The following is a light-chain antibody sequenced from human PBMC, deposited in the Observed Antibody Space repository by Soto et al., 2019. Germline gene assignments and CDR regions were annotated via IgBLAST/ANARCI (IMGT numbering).Light chain of an antibody. CDR3: QQRSNWPSLT. V-gene: IGKV3-11*01. CDR1: QSVGSY. Sequence: EIVLIQSPATLSLSPCERATLSSSASQSVGSYLAWYQHKPGQAPRLLISDASNRATGIPARFSGSGSETDFTLTISSLEPEDSAVYCCQQRSNWPSLTFGGGTKVDIK. CDR2: DAS. J-gene: IGKJ4*01.